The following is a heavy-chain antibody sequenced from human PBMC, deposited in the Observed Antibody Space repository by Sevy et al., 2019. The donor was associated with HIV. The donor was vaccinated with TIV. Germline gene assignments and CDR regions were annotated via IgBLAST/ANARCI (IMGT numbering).Heavy chain of an antibody. V-gene: IGHV1-2*02. J-gene: IGHJ4*01. CDR3: TRHDIYTHPCEFDW. CDR2: IDPNNGNS. Sequence: ASVKVSCKASGYTFTDYYMHWVRQAPGQGLDWMGWIDPNNGNSNSAQKFQGRLTLTSDMSISTAYMELSRLRADHTAIYFCTRHDIYTHPCEFDWWSHGALVTVSS. D-gene: IGHD3-9*01. CDR1: GYTFTDYY.